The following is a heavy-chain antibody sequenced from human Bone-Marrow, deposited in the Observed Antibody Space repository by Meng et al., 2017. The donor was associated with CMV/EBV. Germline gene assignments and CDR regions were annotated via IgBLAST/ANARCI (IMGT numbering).Heavy chain of an antibody. Sequence: SETLSLTCAVYGGSFSGYYWSWIRQPPGKGLEWIGEINHSGSTNYNPSLKSRVTISVDTSKNQFSLKLSSVTAADTAVYYCARRSGRYQPNNYYGMDVWGQGTTVTVYS. V-gene: IGHV4-34*01. J-gene: IGHJ6*02. CDR2: INHSGST. CDR1: GGSFSGYY. D-gene: IGHD3-10*01. CDR3: ARRSGRYQPNNYYGMDV.